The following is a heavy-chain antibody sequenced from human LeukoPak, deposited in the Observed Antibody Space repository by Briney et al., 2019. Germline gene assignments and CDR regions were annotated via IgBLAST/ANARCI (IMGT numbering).Heavy chain of an antibody. J-gene: IGHJ6*03. CDR3: ATKGQDYDCWSGFNYYYYYYMDV. CDR2: IYYSGST. CDR1: GGSISSGGYY. D-gene: IGHD3-3*01. V-gene: IGHV4-31*03. Sequence: PSQTLSLTCTVAGGSISSGGYYWSWIRQHPGKGLEWTGYIYYSGSTYYNPSLKSRVTISVDTSNNQFSLKLSSVTAADTAVYYCATKGQDYDCWSGFNYYYYYYMDVWGKGTTVTVSS.